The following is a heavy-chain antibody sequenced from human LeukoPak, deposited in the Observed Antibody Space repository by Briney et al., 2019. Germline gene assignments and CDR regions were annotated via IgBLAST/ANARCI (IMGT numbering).Heavy chain of an antibody. CDR2: IIPIFGTA. CDR3: ARGRQMATITNYFDY. J-gene: IGHJ4*02. CDR1: GGTFSSYA. V-gene: IGHV1-69*13. D-gene: IGHD5-24*01. Sequence: SVKVSCKASGGTFSSYAISWVRQAPGQGLEWMGGIIPIFGTANYAQKFQGRVTITADESTSTAYMELSSLRSEDTAVYYCARGRQMATITNYFDYWGQGTLVTVSS.